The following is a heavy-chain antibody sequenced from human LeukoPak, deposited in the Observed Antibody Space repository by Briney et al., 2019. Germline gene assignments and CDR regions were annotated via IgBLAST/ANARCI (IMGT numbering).Heavy chain of an antibody. Sequence: GASVKVSCKASGYTFTGYYMHWVRQAPGQGLEWMGWINPNSGGTNYAQKFQGRVTMTRDTSISTAYMELSRLRSDDTAVYYCARAKTQGYSDAFDVWGQGTMVTVSS. CDR2: INPNSGGT. D-gene: IGHD2-15*01. V-gene: IGHV1-2*02. J-gene: IGHJ3*01. CDR1: GYTFTGYY. CDR3: ARAKTQGYSDAFDV.